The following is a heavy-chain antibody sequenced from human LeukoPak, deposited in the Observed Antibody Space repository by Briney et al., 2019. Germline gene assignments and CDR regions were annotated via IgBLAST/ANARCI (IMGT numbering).Heavy chain of an antibody. V-gene: IGHV3-30*03. CDR2: ISKDGSNE. D-gene: IGHD5-18*01. Sequence: PGRFLRLSCAASGFTFNSYAMHWVRQAPGKGLEWVAIISKDGSNEHYADSVKGRFTVSRDNSKNTLYMQMNSLRAEDTAVYYCARAGYSMDTEYFQHWGQGTLVTVSS. CDR1: GFTFNSYA. CDR3: ARAGYSMDTEYFQH. J-gene: IGHJ1*01.